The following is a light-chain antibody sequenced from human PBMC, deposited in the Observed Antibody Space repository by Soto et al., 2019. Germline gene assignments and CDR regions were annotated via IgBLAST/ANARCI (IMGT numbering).Light chain of an antibody. J-gene: IGLJ2*01. Sequence: QSALTQPASVSGSPGQSITISCTGTSSDVGGYNFVSWYQQHPGKGPKLMIYDVSNRPSGVSNRFSGSKSGNTASLTISGLQAEDEAHYYCSSYTSTNTQLFGGGTKVTVL. CDR3: SSYTSTNTQL. CDR1: SSDVGGYNF. V-gene: IGLV2-14*03. CDR2: DVS.